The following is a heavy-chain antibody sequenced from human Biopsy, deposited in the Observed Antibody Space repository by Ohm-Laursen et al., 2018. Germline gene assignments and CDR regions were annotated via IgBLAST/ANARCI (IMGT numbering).Heavy chain of an antibody. CDR3: ARHPTGFWFDP. V-gene: IGHV4-39*01. Sequence: SDTLSLTCTVSGDSISTYYWGWIRQPPGKGLEWIGSIFYGGITYYNPSLKSRVTISVDTSKNQFSLNLSSVTGADTAVYYCARHPTGFWFDPWGQGTLVTVSS. J-gene: IGHJ5*02. CDR1: GDSISTYY. CDR2: IFYGGIT.